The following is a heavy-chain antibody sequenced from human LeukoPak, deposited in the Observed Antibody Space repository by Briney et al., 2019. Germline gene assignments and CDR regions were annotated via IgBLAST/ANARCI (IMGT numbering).Heavy chain of an antibody. CDR1: GASISNKF. D-gene: IGHD3-3*01. Sequence: SETLSLTCDVSGASISNKFWSWIRHPPRKGLEWIGYISYTGTTNYNPSLQSRVTISVDTSKNQLSLKVTSMTAADTAVYYCARDTSGYYGRYEHWGQGTLVTVSS. CDR2: ISYTGTT. CDR3: ARDTSGYYGRYEH. J-gene: IGHJ4*02. V-gene: IGHV4-59*01.